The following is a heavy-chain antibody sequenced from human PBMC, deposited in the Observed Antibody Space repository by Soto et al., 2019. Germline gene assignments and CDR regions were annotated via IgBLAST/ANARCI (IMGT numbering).Heavy chain of an antibody. J-gene: IGHJ4*02. D-gene: IGHD6-13*01. CDR2: IYHTGST. CDR3: ARYRFSGSRWSKFDY. CDR1: GVTVSSDAYY. Sequence: QVQLQQSGPGLVKPSQTLSLTCTVSGVTVSSDAYYWSWIRQPPGKGLEWIGNIYHTGSTYYSPSLKSRVAISLDTSKTQFSLWLSSVTAADTAVYYCARYRFSGSRWSKFDYWGQGTLVTVSS. V-gene: IGHV4-31*03.